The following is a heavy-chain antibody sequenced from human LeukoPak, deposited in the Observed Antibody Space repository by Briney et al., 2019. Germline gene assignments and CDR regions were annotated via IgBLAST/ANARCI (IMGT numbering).Heavy chain of an antibody. CDR2: IKEDRSDK. CDR3: AELGITMIGGV. CDR1: GFTFSNYW. J-gene: IGHJ6*04. V-gene: IGHV3-7*01. Sequence: PGGSLRLSCAASGFTFSNYWMTWVRQAPGKGLEWVANIKEDRSDKYYVDSVKGRVTISRDNAKNSLYLQMNSLRAEDTAVYYCAELGITMIGGVWGKGTTVTISS. D-gene: IGHD3-10*02.